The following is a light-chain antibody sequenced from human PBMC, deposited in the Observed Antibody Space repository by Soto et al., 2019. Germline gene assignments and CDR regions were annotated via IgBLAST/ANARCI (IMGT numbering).Light chain of an antibody. CDR2: GAS. J-gene: IGKJ4*01. CDR1: QSVSSVF. CDR3: QQYGSSPPLA. V-gene: IGKV3-20*01. Sequence: EFVLTQSPGTLSLSPGERATLSCRASQSVSSVFLAWYQQKPGQPPRLLIYGASTRGSGIPDRFSGSGSGTDFTLTISRLEPEDVAVYYCQQYGSSPPLAFGGGTKVDIK.